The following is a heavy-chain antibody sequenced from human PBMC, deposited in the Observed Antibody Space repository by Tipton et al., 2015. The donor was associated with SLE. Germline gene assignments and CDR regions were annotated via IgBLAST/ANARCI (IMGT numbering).Heavy chain of an antibody. J-gene: IGHJ3*02. CDR2: ANLSGST. V-gene: IGHV4-34*01. Sequence: TLSLTCAVYGGSFSGYRWSWIRQPPGKGLEWIGDANLSGSTNYNPSLKSRVIISVDTSKNQFSLNLNSVTAADTATYYCARVRGGWANDASDIWGQGTMVTVSS. CDR3: ARVRGGWANDASDI. D-gene: IGHD6-19*01. CDR1: GGSFSGYR.